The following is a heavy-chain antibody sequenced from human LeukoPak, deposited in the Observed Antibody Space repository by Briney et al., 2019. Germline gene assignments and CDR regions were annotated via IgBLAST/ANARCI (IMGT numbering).Heavy chain of an antibody. CDR1: GFAVSSNF. Sequence: GSLRLSCAASGFAVSSNFMSWVRQAPGKGLEWVSVIYSIGTTYYADSVKGRFTISRDNTRNTLYLQMNSLRAEDTAVCYCARDRDYGGFDYWGQGTLVTVSS. J-gene: IGHJ4*02. V-gene: IGHV3-53*01. CDR3: ARDRDYGGFDY. CDR2: IYSIGTT. D-gene: IGHD4/OR15-4a*01.